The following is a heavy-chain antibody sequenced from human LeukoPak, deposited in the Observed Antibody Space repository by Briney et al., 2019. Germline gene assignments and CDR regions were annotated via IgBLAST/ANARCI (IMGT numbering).Heavy chain of an antibody. D-gene: IGHD6-19*01. V-gene: IGHV3-23*01. CDR3: ARESESSGWYDY. CDR1: GFTFSSYA. Sequence: GGSLRLSCAASGFTFSSYAMSWVRRAPGKGLEWVSTITGSGATTNYADSVKGRFTISRDNSKNSLYLQMSSLRSEDTALYYCARESESSGWYDYWGQGTLVTVSS. J-gene: IGHJ4*02. CDR2: ITGSGATT.